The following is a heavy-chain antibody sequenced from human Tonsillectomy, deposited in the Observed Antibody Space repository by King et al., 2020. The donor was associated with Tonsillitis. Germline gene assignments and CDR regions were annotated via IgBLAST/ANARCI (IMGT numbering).Heavy chain of an antibody. CDR2: ISASGVGT. V-gene: IGHV3-23*04. J-gene: IGHJ4*02. Sequence: VQLVESGGGLVQPGGSLRLSCAASGFTFGSYAMSWVRQAPGKGLAWVSTISASGVGTYYADSVKGRFTISRDNSKNMRYLQMNSLRAEDTAVYYCAKVGWDGVGWGQGTLVTVSS. CDR1: GFTFGSYA. D-gene: IGHD6-19*01. CDR3: AKVGWDGVG.